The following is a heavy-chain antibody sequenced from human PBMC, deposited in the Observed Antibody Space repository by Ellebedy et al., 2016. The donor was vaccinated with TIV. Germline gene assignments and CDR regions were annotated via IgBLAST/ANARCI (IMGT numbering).Heavy chain of an antibody. CDR1: GGTFSSYA. V-gene: IGHV1-69*13. D-gene: IGHD1-26*01. Sequence: SVKVSXKASGGTFSSYAISWVRQAPGQGLEWMGGIIPIFGTANYAQKFQGRVTITADESTSTAYMELSSLRSEDTAVYYCARALRSGSYQGGFDYWGQGTLVTVSS. CDR2: IIPIFGTA. J-gene: IGHJ4*02. CDR3: ARALRSGSYQGGFDY.